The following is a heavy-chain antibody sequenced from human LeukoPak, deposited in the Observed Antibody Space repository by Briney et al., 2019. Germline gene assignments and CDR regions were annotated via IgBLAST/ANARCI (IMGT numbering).Heavy chain of an antibody. V-gene: IGHV4-59*01. Sequence: SETLSLTCTVSGGSISSYYWSWIRQPPGKGLEWIGYIYYSGSTNYNPSLKSRVTISVDTSTNQFSLKLSSVTAADTAVYYCARVAELRYFDWLLSGYYYYYMDVWGKGTTVTVSS. CDR2: IYYSGST. CDR3: ARVAELRYFDWLLSGYYYYYMDV. D-gene: IGHD3-9*01. CDR1: GGSISSYY. J-gene: IGHJ6*03.